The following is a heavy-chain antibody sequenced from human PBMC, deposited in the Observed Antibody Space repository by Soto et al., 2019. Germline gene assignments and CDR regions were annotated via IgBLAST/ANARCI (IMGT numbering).Heavy chain of an antibody. V-gene: IGHV1-46*03. CDR3: SRDDSDWFFN. J-gene: IGHJ4*02. CDR2: IHPSGGGS. D-gene: IGHD3-9*01. Sequence: ASVKVSCKSSGYPFNTYYLHWVRQAPGQGLEWMGMIHPSGGGSTYAQKFLGRVTMTMDSSTSTVFMQMNSLESEDTAVYYCSRDDSDWFFNWGRGTLVTVSS. CDR1: GYPFNTYY.